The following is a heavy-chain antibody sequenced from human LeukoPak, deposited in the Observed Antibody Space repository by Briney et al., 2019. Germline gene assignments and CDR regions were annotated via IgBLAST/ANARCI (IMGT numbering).Heavy chain of an antibody. Sequence: SETLSLTCAVSGGSISSSNWWSWVRQPPGKGLEWIGEIYHCGSTNYNPSLKSRVTISVDKSKNQFSLKLSSVTAADTAVYYCARVPDSSSWSSDYWGQGTLVTVSS. D-gene: IGHD6-13*01. J-gene: IGHJ4*02. CDR1: GGSISSSNW. V-gene: IGHV4-4*02. CDR3: ARVPDSSSWSSDY. CDR2: IYHCGST.